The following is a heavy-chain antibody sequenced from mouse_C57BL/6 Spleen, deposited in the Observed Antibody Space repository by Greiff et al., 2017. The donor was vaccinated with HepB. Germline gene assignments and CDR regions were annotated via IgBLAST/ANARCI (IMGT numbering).Heavy chain of an antibody. V-gene: IGHV14-2*01. CDR1: GFNIKDYY. CDR3: ASIYDGYPDFGY. J-gene: IGHJ3*01. Sequence: EVKLMESGAELVKPGASVKLSCTASGFNIKDYYMHWVKQRTEQGLEWIGRIDPEDGETKYAPKFQGKATITADTSSNTAYLQLSSLTSEDTAVYYCASIYDGYPDFGYWGQGTLVTVSA. CDR2: IDPEDGET. D-gene: IGHD2-3*01.